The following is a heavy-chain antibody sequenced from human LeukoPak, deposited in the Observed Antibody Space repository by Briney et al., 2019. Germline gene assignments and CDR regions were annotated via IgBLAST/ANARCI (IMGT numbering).Heavy chain of an antibody. CDR2: IVVGSGNT. V-gene: IGHV1-58*02. D-gene: IGHD5-24*01. J-gene: IGHJ3*02. Sequence: SVKVSCKASGFTFTSSAMQWVRQARGQRLEEIGWIVVGSGNTNYAQKFQERVTITRDMSTSTAYMELSSLRSQDTAVYYCAATEEMATKDAFDIWGQGTMVIVSS. CDR3: AATEEMATKDAFDI. CDR1: GFTFTSSA.